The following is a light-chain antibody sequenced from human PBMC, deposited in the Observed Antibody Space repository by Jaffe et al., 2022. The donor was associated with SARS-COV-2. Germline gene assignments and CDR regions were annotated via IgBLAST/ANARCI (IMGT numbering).Light chain of an antibody. Sequence: SYVLTQPPSMSVAPGKTAKITCGGNNIGSKSVHWYQQKPGQAPVLVIYSDSDRPSGIPERLSGSNSGNTATLTISRVEAGDEADYYCQVWDSSSDHVIFGGGTNLTVL. V-gene: IGLV3-21*04. CDR2: SDS. J-gene: IGLJ2*01. CDR1: NIGSKS. CDR3: QVWDSSSDHVI.